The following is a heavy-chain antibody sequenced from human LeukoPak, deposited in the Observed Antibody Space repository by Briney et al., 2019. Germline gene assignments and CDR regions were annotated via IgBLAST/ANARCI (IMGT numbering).Heavy chain of an antibody. Sequence: GASVKVSCKASGYTFTSYGISWVRQAPGQGLEWMGRIIPILGIANYAQKFQGRVTITADKSTSTAYMELSSLRSEDTAVYYCARDPPIVGANYGMDVWGQGTTVTVSS. CDR1: GYTFTSYG. J-gene: IGHJ6*02. CDR2: IIPILGIA. V-gene: IGHV1-69*04. CDR3: ARDPPIVGANYGMDV. D-gene: IGHD1-26*01.